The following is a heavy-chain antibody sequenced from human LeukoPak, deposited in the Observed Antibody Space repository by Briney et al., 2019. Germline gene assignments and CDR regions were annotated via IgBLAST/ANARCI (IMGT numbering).Heavy chain of an antibody. CDR1: DGSISSYY. J-gene: IGHJ3*02. CDR2: IYYSGTT. CDR3: ARVEKGGTSWADHGAFDI. V-gene: IGHV4-59*01. D-gene: IGHD2-2*01. Sequence: SETLSLTCTVSDGSISSYYWSWIRQPPGKGLEWIGYIYYSGTTNYNPSLKSRVTISVDTSKNQFSLKLSSVTAADTAVYYCARVEKGGTSWADHGAFDIWGQGTMVTVSS.